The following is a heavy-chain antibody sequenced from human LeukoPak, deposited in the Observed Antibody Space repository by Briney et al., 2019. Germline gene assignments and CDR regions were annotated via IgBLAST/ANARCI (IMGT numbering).Heavy chain of an antibody. CDR1: GGSINSYY. V-gene: IGHV4-59*01. Sequence: PSETLSLTCTVSGGSINSYYWSWIRQPPGKGLDWIGYIFYSGNNNYNPSPKSRVTISVDTSKNQFSLKLSSVIAADTAVYYCARGGSSGYDPFDYWGQGTLVTVSS. D-gene: IGHD5-12*01. J-gene: IGHJ4*02. CDR2: IFYSGNN. CDR3: ARGGSSGYDPFDY.